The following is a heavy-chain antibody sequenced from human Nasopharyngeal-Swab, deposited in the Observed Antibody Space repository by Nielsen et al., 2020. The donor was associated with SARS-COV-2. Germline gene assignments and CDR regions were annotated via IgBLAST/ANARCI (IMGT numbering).Heavy chain of an antibody. Sequence: SGPTLVKPTETLTLSCTVSGFSLSNARMGVSWIRQPPGKALEWLAHIFSNDEKSYSTSLKSRLTIAKGTSESQVVLTMTNMDPVDTATYYCARTEGSQWLVQNYFDDWGQGTLVTVSS. V-gene: IGHV2-26*01. CDR1: GFSLSNARMG. CDR3: ARTEGSQWLVQNYFDD. D-gene: IGHD6-19*01. CDR2: IFSNDEK. J-gene: IGHJ4*02.